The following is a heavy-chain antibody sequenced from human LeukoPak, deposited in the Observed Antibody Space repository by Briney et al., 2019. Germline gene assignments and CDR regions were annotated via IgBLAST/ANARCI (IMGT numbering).Heavy chain of an antibody. J-gene: IGHJ5*02. V-gene: IGHV1-18*01. CDR3: ARSNTDWFDP. CDR1: GYTFTSYG. Sequence: ASVKVSCKASGYTFTSYGISWVRQAPGQGLEWMGWISAYNGNTNYAQKFQGRVTMTRNTSISTAYMELSSLRSEDTAVYYCARSNTDWFDPWGQGTLVTVSS. D-gene: IGHD4-11*01. CDR2: ISAYNGNT.